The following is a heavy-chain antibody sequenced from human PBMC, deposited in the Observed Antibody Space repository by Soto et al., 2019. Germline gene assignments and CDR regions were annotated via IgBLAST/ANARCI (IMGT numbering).Heavy chain of an antibody. V-gene: IGHV3-23*01. Sequence: GGSRRLSCAPAGFPLSSYSMSWVRQAPWMGLELVSAISGSRGSTYYADAVKGRFTISRDDARNSVYLQMNSLRAEDTAVYYCAKDRTRRIAIFGVVRQTNWFDPWGQG. CDR2: ISGSRGST. J-gene: IGHJ5*02. CDR3: AKDRTRRIAIFGVVRQTNWFDP. D-gene: IGHD3-3*01. CDR1: GFPLSSYS.